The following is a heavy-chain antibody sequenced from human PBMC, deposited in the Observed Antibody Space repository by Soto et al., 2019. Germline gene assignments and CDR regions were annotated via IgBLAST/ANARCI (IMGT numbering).Heavy chain of an antibody. D-gene: IGHD2-21*01. CDR3: ARVYCGGDCFSGGDFDY. V-gene: IGHV1-18*01. CDR1: GYTFTTYG. CDR2: ISVYNGDT. Sequence: QVQLVQSGTEVKKAGSAVKVSCKTSGYTFTTYGISWIRQAPGQGLEWIAWISVYNGDTKYAQNVQGRVTMTTDTLTTTAYLELRSLRSDDTAVYYCARVYCGGDCFSGGDFDYWGQGTLVTVS. J-gene: IGHJ4*02.